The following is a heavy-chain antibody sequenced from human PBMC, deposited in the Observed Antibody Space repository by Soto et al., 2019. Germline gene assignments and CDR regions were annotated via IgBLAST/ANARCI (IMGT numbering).Heavy chain of an antibody. CDR2: INSDGSST. CDR3: ASESYYDFWSGYSPYYYYYMDV. D-gene: IGHD3-3*01. CDR1: GFTFSSYW. J-gene: IGHJ6*03. V-gene: IGHV3-74*01. Sequence: GGSLRLSCAASGFTFSSYWMHWVRQAPGKGLVWVSRINSDGSSTSYADSVKGRFTISRDNAKNTLYLQMNSLRAEDTAVYYCASESYYDFWSGYSPYYYYYMDVWGKGTTVTVSS.